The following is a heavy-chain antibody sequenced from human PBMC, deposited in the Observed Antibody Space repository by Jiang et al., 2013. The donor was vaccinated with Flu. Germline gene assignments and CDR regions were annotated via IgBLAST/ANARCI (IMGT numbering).Heavy chain of an antibody. CDR3: ASAPRIYSYDSSGYPVYGS. V-gene: IGHV1-69*02. CDR1: GGTFSSYS. Sequence: VKKPGSSVKVSCKASGGTFSSYSITWVRQAPGQGLEWMGRIIPILGIPNYAQKFQGRVTITADKSTSTAYMELSSLRSDDTAVYYCASAPRIYSYDSSGYPVYGSWGQGSLVTVSS. CDR2: IIPILGIP. D-gene: IGHD3-22*01. J-gene: IGHJ5*02.